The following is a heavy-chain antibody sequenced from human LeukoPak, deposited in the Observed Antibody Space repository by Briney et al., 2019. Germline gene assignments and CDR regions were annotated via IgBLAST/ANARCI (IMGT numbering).Heavy chain of an antibody. V-gene: IGHV1-2*02. Sequence: ASVKVSCKASGYTFTGYYMHWVRQAPGQGLEWMGWINPNSGGTNYAQKFQGRVTMTRDTSISTAYMELSRLRSDDTAVYYCARPMEDFWSGYLDHYYYYMDVWGKGTTVTVSS. D-gene: IGHD3-3*01. CDR3: ARPMEDFWSGYLDHYYYYMDV. J-gene: IGHJ6*03. CDR1: GYTFTGYY. CDR2: INPNSGGT.